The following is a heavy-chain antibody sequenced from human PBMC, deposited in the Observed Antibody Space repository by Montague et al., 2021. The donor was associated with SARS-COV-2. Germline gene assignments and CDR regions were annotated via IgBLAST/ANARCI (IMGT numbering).Heavy chain of an antibody. V-gene: IGHV3-23*01. D-gene: IGHD5-18*01. CDR3: VKWSSSYGSPNTDFFDS. CDR2: LSDSGKT. Sequence: SLRLSCAASGFTFSNYAMPWVRPAPGKGLVWVSSLSDSGKTYYAYSLXGRLTISRDNSKNTLHLQLHRVRVEDTAVYRCVKWSSSYGSPNTDFFDSWGQGTLVTVSS. CDR1: GFTFSNYA. J-gene: IGHJ4*02.